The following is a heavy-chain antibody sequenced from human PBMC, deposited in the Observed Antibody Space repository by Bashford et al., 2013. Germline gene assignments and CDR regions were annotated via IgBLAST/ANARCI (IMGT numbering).Heavy chain of an antibody. CDR3: ARAHLNWFDP. CDR2: MNPNSGNT. V-gene: IGHV1-8*01. Sequence: WVRQAPGQGLEWMGWMNPNSGNTGYAQKFQGRVTMTRNTSISTAYMELSSLRSEDTAVYYCARAHLNWFDPWGQGTLVTVSS. J-gene: IGHJ5*02.